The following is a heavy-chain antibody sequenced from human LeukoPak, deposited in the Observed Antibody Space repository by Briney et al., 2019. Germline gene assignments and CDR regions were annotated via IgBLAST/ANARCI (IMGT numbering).Heavy chain of an antibody. V-gene: IGHV4-39*01. CDR1: GDSISNRGSS. CDR3: SRLTLTGVGGRGWFDA. J-gene: IGHJ5*02. CDR2: MAFDENVADNDIP. Sequence: APTLSLAYLVDGDSISNRGSSCGWIRQPPGKGLEWLVTMAFDENVADNDIPTYNPSLESRVSISADTSKNQSSLKVNSVTAADTASYYCSRLTLTGVGGRGWFDAWGQGTLVIVSS. D-gene: IGHD3-3*01.